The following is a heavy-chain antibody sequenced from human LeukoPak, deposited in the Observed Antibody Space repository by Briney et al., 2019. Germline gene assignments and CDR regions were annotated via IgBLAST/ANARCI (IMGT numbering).Heavy chain of an antibody. CDR1: GFTFSSYG. V-gene: IGHV3-30*18. CDR3: AKDLDLGSLAPPPYFDY. Sequence: GGSLRLSCAASGFTFSSYGMHWVRQAPGKGLEWVAVISYDGSNKYYADSVEGRFTISRDNSKNTLYLQMNSLRAEDTAVYYCAKDLDLGSLAPPPYFDYWGQGTLVTVSS. CDR2: ISYDGSNK. J-gene: IGHJ4*02. D-gene: IGHD3-3*01.